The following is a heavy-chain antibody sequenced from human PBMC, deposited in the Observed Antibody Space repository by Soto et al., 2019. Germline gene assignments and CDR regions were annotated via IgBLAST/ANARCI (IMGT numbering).Heavy chain of an antibody. J-gene: IGHJ4*02. CDR3: GSVFEH. D-gene: IGHD1-26*01. Sequence: EVQLVESGGGSVQPGGSLRLSCAASGFTFTNYWMHWVRQAPGKGLQWVARVDGEESGTSYADSVKGRFTISRDNAKNTLSLQMNSLRADDTAVYYCGSVFEHWGWGTLVTVSS. CDR1: GFTFTNYW. V-gene: IGHV3-74*01. CDR2: VDGEESGT.